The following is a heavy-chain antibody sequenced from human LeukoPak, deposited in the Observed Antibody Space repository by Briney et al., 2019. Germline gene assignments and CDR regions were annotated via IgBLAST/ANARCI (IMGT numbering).Heavy chain of an antibody. CDR3: ARDVHGSGTWDWFDP. Sequence: SETLSLTCTVSGGSISNYYWSWIRQPAGKGLEWIGRISTSGSTNYNPSLKSRVTMSVDTSKNQLSPKLSSVNAADTAVYYCARDVHGSGTWDWFDPWGQGTLVTVSS. J-gene: IGHJ5*02. CDR1: GGSISNYY. CDR2: ISTSGST. V-gene: IGHV4-4*07. D-gene: IGHD3-10*01.